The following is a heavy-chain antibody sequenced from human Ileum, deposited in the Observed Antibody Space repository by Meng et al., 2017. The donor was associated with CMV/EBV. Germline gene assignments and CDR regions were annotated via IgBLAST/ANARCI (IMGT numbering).Heavy chain of an antibody. D-gene: IGHD3-10*01. J-gene: IGHJ5*02. V-gene: IGHV4-34*01. CDR3: ARGQRITLVRGGRFDP. Sequence: GSCTYSSWAWIPRPPGKGLYWIGEINHTEKTNLTAYLESRVFISIDTSKNQFSLKLRSVTAADTAVYYCARGQRITLVRGGRFDPWGQGTLVTVSS. CDR1: GSCTYSS. CDR2: INHTEKT.